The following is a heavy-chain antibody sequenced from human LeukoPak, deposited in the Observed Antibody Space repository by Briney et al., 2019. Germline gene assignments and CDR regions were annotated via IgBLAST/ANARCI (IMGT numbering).Heavy chain of an antibody. J-gene: IGHJ4*02. D-gene: IGHD2-15*01. CDR3: ARSTQPLKKSHSDY. V-gene: IGHV3-21*01. CDR1: GFTVSSNY. Sequence: TGGSLRLSCAASGFTVSSNYMSWVRQAPGKGLEWVSSISSSSSYIYYADSVKGRFTISRDNAKNSLYLQMNSLRAEDTAVYYCARSTQPLKKSHSDYWGQGTLVTVSS. CDR2: ISSSSSYI.